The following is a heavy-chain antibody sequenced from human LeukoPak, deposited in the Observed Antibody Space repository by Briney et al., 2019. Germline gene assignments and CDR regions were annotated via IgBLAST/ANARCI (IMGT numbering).Heavy chain of an antibody. V-gene: IGHV3-49*04. CDR1: GFTFGDYA. Sequence: GGSLRLSCTASGFTFGDYAMSWVRQAPGKGLEWVGFIRSKAYGGTTEYAASVKGRFTISRDDSKSIAYLQINSLKTEDTAVYYCTSYSGSYGYYYYYYMDVWGKGTTVTISS. J-gene: IGHJ6*03. CDR2: IRSKAYGGTT. CDR3: TSYSGSYGYYYYYYMDV. D-gene: IGHD1-26*01.